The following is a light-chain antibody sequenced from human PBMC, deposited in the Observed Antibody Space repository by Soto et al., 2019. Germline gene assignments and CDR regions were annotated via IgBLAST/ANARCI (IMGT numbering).Light chain of an antibody. CDR2: DAS. CDR3: QRYNNWPPWT. CDR1: QSFSSN. V-gene: IGKV3-15*01. Sequence: EIVMTQSPATLSVSPGERATLSCRASQSFSSNLAWYQQRPGQVPRLLIYDASSRATGIPARFSGTGSGTEFALTISSLQSEDFAVYYCQRYNNWPPWTFGQGTKVDI. J-gene: IGKJ1*01.